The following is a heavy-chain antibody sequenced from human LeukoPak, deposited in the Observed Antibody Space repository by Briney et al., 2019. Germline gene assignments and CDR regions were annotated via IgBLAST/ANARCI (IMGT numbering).Heavy chain of an antibody. CDR3: AKDRVLDYSSGYY. Sequence: GGSLRLSCAASGFTFSDYPMSWVRQAPGKGLEWVSVSTGGGDRSLYADSVKGRFTVSRDNSKNILYLQMNSLRPEDTAVYYCAKDRVLDYSSGYYWGQGTLVTVSS. CDR1: GFTFSDYP. V-gene: IGHV3-23*01. CDR2: STGGGDRS. D-gene: IGHD6-19*01. J-gene: IGHJ4*02.